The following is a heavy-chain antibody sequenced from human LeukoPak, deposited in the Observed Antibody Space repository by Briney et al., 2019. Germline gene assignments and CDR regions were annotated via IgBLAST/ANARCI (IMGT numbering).Heavy chain of an antibody. J-gene: IGHJ4*02. V-gene: IGHV4-39*07. D-gene: IGHD6-19*01. CDR3: ASAVAGGFDY. CDR2: IYYSGST. CDR1: GGSISSSSYY. Sequence: PSETLSLTCTVSGGSISSSSYYWGWIRQPPGKGLEWIGSIYYSGSTYYNPSLKSRVTMSVDTSKNQFSLKLSSVTAADTAVYYCASAVAGGFDYWGQGTLVTVSS.